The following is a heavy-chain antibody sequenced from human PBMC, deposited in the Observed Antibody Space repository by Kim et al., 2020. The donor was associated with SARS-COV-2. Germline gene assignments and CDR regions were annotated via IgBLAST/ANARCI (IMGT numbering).Heavy chain of an antibody. J-gene: IGHJ4*02. CDR2: SSYI. CDR3: ARNLGPDY. Sequence: SSYIYYADSVKGRVTISRDNAKNSLYLQMNSLRAEDTAVYYCARNLGPDYWGQGTLVTVSS. V-gene: IGHV3-21*01.